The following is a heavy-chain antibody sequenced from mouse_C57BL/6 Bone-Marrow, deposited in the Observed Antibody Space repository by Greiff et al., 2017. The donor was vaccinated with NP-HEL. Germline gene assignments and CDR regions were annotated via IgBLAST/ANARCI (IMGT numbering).Heavy chain of an antibody. J-gene: IGHJ3*01. D-gene: IGHD4-1*01. V-gene: IGHV1-19*01. Sequence: VQLQQSGPVLVKPGASVKMSCKASGYTFTDYYMNWVKQSHGKSLEWIGVINPYNGGTSYNQKFKGKATLTVDKSSSTAYMELNSLTSEDSAVYYCARRLGLFAYWGQGTLVTVSA. CDR3: ARRLGLFAY. CDR2: INPYNGGT. CDR1: GYTFTDYY.